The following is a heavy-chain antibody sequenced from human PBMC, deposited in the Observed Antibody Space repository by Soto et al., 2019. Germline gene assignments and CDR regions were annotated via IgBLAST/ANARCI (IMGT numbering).Heavy chain of an antibody. J-gene: IGHJ4*02. V-gene: IGHV3-23*01. D-gene: IGHD3-10*01. CDR3: AKGDGSGSYAAPLF. Sequence: GGSLRLSCAASGFTFSSYAMSWVRQAPGKGLEWVSAISGSGGSTYYADSVKGRFTISRDNSKNTLYLQMNSLRAEDTAVYYCAKGDGSGSYAAPLFWGQGTLVTVSS. CDR1: GFTFSSYA. CDR2: ISGSGGST.